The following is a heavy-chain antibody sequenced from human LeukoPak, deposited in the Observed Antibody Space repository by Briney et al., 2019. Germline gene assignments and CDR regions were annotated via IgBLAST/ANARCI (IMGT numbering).Heavy chain of an antibody. CDR3: AGHHPRNTVDF. CDR1: GGSISNYY. J-gene: IGHJ4*02. CDR2: ISHSGST. V-gene: IGHV4-59*08. Sequence: PSETLSLTCTVSGGSISNYYWSWIRQPPGKGLEWIGYISHSGSTNYSPSLKSRVTISLDTSKNQFSLKLSSVTAADTAVYYCAGHHPRNTVDFWGQGTLVTVSS. D-gene: IGHD2/OR15-2a*01.